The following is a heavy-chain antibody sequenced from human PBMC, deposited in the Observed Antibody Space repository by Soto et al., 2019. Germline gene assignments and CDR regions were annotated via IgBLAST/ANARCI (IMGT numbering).Heavy chain of an antibody. CDR3: GRVVAGATRHTGFDS. D-gene: IGHD1-26*01. CDR1: GVSIHNSHSF. Sequence: QVQLQESGPGLVKPSETLYLTCAISGVSIHNSHSFWGWIRQSPGKGLEFIGNVYYSGGAHYNPSLKSRVTISVDTSKNQVSLRVHSVTAADTAVSYCGRVVAGATRHTGFDSWGQGTLVTLSS. V-gene: IGHV4-39*01. CDR2: VYYSGGA. J-gene: IGHJ5*01.